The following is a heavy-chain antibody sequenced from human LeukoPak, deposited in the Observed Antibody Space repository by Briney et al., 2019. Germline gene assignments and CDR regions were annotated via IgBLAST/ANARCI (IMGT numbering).Heavy chain of an antibody. Sequence: ASVKVSCKASGYTFTSYDINRMRQATGQGLEWMGGIIPLFGTANYAQKFQGRVTITADEFTSTAYMELSSLRSEDTAVYYCARGSSGYGDARFFYGMDVWGQGTTVTVSS. CDR1: GYTFTSYD. CDR2: IIPLFGTA. J-gene: IGHJ6*02. CDR3: ARGSSGYGDARFFYGMDV. V-gene: IGHV1-69*13. D-gene: IGHD4-17*01.